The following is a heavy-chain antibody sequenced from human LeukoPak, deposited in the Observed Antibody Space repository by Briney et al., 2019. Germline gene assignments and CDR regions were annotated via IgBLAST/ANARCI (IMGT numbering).Heavy chain of an antibody. CDR2: IHPGRGDT. CDR3: ARDHNWGPDY. V-gene: IGHV1-2*02. D-gene: IGHD7-27*01. CDR1: GYTFTDHY. Sequence: AAVKVSCKALGYTFTDHYFHWLRQAPGQGIEWMGWIHPGRGDTNIAQKFQGRVSLTRDMSISTAYMELSRLTSDDTAVYYCARDHNWGPDYWGQGTLVSVSS. J-gene: IGHJ4*02.